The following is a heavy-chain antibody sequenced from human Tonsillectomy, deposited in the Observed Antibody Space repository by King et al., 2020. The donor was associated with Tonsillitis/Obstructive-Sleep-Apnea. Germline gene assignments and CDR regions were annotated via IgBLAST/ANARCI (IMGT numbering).Heavy chain of an antibody. CDR3: ARDIVVVVAATLSQGRWFDP. CDR1: GGTFSSYA. V-gene: IGHV1-69*10. D-gene: IGHD2-15*01. CDR2: IIPILAIA. Sequence: VQLVESGAEVKKPGSSVKISCKASGGTFSSYAITWVRRAPGQGLEWMGGIIPILAIASYAQKFQGRVTITADKSTSTAYMELSSLRSEDTAVYYCARDIVVVVAATLSQGRWFDPWGQGTLVTVSS. J-gene: IGHJ5*02.